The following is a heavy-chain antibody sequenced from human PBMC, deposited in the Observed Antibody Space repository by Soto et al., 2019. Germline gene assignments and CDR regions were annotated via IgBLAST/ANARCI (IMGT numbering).Heavy chain of an antibody. CDR1: GYTFTGYY. V-gene: IGHV1-2*04. J-gene: IGHJ5*02. CDR3: ARGGTTYSSSWTGDWFDP. D-gene: IGHD6-13*01. Sequence: GASVKVSCKASGYTFTGYYMHWVRQAPGQGLEWMGWINPNSGGTNYAQKFQGWVTMTRDTSISTAYMELSRLRSDDTAVYYCARGGTTYSSSWTGDWFDPWGQGTLVTVSS. CDR2: INPNSGGT.